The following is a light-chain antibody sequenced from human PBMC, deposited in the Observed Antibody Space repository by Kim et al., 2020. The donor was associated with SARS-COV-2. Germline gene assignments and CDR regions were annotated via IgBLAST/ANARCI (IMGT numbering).Light chain of an antibody. CDR1: QSVLSSSNNKNY. CDR3: QQYYNTRRT. V-gene: IGKV4-1*01. J-gene: IGKJ1*01. Sequence: DIVMTQSPDSLAVSLGDRATINCKSSQSVLSSSNNKNYLAWYQQKPRQPPKLLIYWASTRESGVPDRFSGSGSGTDFTLTISSLQAEDVAVYYCQQYYNTRRTFGQGTKVDIK. CDR2: WAS.